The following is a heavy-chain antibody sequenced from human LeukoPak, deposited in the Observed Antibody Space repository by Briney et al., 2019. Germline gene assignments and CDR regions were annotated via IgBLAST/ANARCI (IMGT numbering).Heavy chain of an antibody. CDR1: GFTFSNYA. CDR2: ISGGGGTT. Sequence: GGSLRLSCAASGFTFSNYAMSWVRQAPGKGLEWVSAISGGGGTTFYADSVKGRLTISRDDSTNTLYLQMNSLRAEDTAVYYCARSRDGYNILDYWGQGTLVTVSS. J-gene: IGHJ4*02. D-gene: IGHD5-24*01. V-gene: IGHV3-23*01. CDR3: ARSRDGYNILDY.